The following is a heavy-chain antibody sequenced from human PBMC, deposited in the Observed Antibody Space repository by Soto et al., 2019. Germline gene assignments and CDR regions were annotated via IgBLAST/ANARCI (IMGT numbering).Heavy chain of an antibody. CDR2: MNPNSGNT. Sequence: QVQLVQSGTEVKKPGASVKVSCKASGYTFTSYDINWVRQATGQGLEWMGWMNPNSGNTGYAQKVQGRVTITRNTSISTAYMELSSLKSEDTAVYYCARERTGTTSMDVWCQGTTVTVSS. CDR3: ARERTGTTSMDV. V-gene: IGHV1-8*01. J-gene: IGHJ6*02. CDR1: GYTFTSYD. D-gene: IGHD1-1*01.